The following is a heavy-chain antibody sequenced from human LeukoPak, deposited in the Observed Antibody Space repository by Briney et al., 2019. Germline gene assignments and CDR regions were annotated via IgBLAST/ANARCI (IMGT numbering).Heavy chain of an antibody. V-gene: IGHV1-69*04. Sequence: GASVKVSCKASGGTFSSYAISWVRQAPGQGLEWMGRIIPILGIANYAQKFQGRVTITADKSTSTAYMELSSLRSEDTAVYYCARRDLTYYYDSSGYCDWGQGTLVTVSS. CDR3: ARRDLTYYYDSSGYCD. D-gene: IGHD3-22*01. CDR2: IIPILGIA. CDR1: GGTFSSYA. J-gene: IGHJ4*02.